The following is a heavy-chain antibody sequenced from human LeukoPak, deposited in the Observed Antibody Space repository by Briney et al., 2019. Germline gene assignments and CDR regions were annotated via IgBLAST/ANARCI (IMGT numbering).Heavy chain of an antibody. J-gene: IGHJ3*02. CDR2: IYSGGST. Sequence: GGSLRLSCAASGFTVSSNSMSWVRQAPGKGLEWVSVIYSGGSTYYADSVKGRFTISRDNSKNTLYLQMNSLRAEDTAVYYCAREELSYAFDIWGQGTMVTVSS. D-gene: IGHD1-26*01. V-gene: IGHV3-66*01. CDR3: AREELSYAFDI. CDR1: GFTVSSNS.